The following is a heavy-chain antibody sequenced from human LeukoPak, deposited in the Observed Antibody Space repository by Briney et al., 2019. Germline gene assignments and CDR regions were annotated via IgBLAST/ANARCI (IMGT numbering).Heavy chain of an antibody. CDR2: INTNTGSP. J-gene: IGHJ4*02. CDR1: GYTFTSYA. Sequence: ASVKVSCKTSGYTFTSYAMNWVRQAPGQGLEWMGWINTNTGSPTYAQGFTGRFVFSLDTSVSTAYLQISSLKAEDTAVYYCTSSGWYFDYWGQGTLVTVSS. V-gene: IGHV7-4-1*02. CDR3: TSSGWYFDY. D-gene: IGHD6-19*01.